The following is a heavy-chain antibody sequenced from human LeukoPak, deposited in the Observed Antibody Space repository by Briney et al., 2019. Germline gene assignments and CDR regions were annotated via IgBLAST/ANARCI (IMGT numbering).Heavy chain of an antibody. J-gene: IGHJ4*02. CDR1: GFTFSSYG. CDR3: ARGFYDILTGYLPRPADY. CDR2: ISSSSSFT. D-gene: IGHD3-9*01. Sequence: PGRSLRLSCAASGFTFSSYGMHWVRQAPGKGLEWVASISSSSSFTFFVDSLRGRFTISRDNAKNSLYLQMNSLRAEDTAVYYCARGFYDILTGYLPRPADYWGQGTLVTVSS. V-gene: IGHV3-21*01.